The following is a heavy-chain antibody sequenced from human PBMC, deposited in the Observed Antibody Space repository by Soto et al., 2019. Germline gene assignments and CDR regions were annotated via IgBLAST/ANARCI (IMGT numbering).Heavy chain of an antibody. V-gene: IGHV3-48*02. CDR1: GFTFSSYS. CDR2: ISSSSSTI. J-gene: IGHJ5*02. Sequence: GGSLRLSCAASGFTFSSYSMNWVRQAPGKGLEWVSYISSSSSTIYYADSVKGRFTISRDNAKNSLYLQMNSLRDEDTAVYYCARDREYYYDSSGPTNWFDPWGQGTLVTVSS. D-gene: IGHD3-22*01. CDR3: ARDREYYYDSSGPTNWFDP.